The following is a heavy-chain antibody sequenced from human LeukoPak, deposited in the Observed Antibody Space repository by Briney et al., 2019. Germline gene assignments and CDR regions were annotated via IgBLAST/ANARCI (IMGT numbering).Heavy chain of an antibody. CDR2: INPNSGGT. CDR1: GYTFTGYY. J-gene: IGHJ4*02. V-gene: IGHV1-2*02. Sequence: ASVKVSCKASGYTFTGYYMHWVRQAPGQGLEWMGWINPNSGGTNYAQKFQGRVTMTRDTSISTAYMELSRLRSDDTAVYYCARAGYCSGGSCYPTLDYWGQGTLVTVSS. D-gene: IGHD2-15*01. CDR3: ARAGYCSGGSCYPTLDY.